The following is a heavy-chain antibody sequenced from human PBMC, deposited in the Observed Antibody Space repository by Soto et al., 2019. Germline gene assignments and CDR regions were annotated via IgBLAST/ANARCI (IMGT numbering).Heavy chain of an antibody. Sequence: EVQLLESGGGLVQPGGSLRLSCAASGFTFSNYAMSWVRQAPGRGLEWVSGISGSGDSTYYADSVKGRFTISRDNSKNTLHLQMNSLRAEDTAVYYCAKGGEWRQPIYSFDYWGQVTMVTVSS. J-gene: IGHJ4*02. CDR1: GFTFSNYA. V-gene: IGHV3-23*01. CDR3: AKGGEWRQPIYSFDY. CDR2: ISGSGDST. D-gene: IGHD6-13*01.